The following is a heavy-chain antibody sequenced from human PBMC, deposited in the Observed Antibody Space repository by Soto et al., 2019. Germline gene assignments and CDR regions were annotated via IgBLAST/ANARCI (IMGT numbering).Heavy chain of an antibody. CDR1: GFSLSDYY. J-gene: IGHJ6*03. D-gene: IGHD1-7*01. V-gene: IGHV3-11*01. CDR2: ISTSGSST. CDR3: ANLAKNYSHYVEV. Sequence: QVQLVESGGGLVKPGGSLRLSCAASGFSLSDYYMSWISQAPVKGLEWVSLISTSGSSTDYAASVKGRFTISRDNDKNSLSLQMNSLRAEDTAVYYCANLAKNYSHYVEVWVTGTTVTVSS.